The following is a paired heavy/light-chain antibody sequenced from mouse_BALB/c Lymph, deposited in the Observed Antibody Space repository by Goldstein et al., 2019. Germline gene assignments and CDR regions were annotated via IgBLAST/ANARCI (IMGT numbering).Light chain of an antibody. CDR2: WAS. J-gene: IGKJ4*01. CDR3: QQHYSTPFT. CDR1: QDVSTA. Sequence: DIVMTQSHKFMSTSVGDRVSITCKASQDVSTAVAWYQQKPGQSPKLLIYWASTRHTGVPDRFTGSGSGTDYTLTISSVQAEDLALYYCQQHYSTPFTFGSGTKLEIK. V-gene: IGKV6-25*01.
Heavy chain of an antibody. J-gene: IGHJ2*01. Sequence: DVQLQESGPGLVKPSQSLSLTCTVTGYSITSDYAWNWIRQFPGNKLEWMGYISYSGSTSYNPSLKSRISITRDTSKNQFFLQLNSVTTEDTATYYCAKVHDGYYRYYFDYWGQGTTLTVSS. D-gene: IGHD2-3*01. V-gene: IGHV3-2*02. CDR3: AKVHDGYYRYYFDY. CDR2: ISYSGST. CDR1: GYSITSDYA.